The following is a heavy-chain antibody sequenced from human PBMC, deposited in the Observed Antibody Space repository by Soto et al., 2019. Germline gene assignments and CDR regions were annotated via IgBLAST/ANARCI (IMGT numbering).Heavy chain of an antibody. V-gene: IGHV4-59*08. Sequence: QVQLQESGPGLVKPSETLSLTCTVSGGSISSYYWSWIRQPPGKGLEWIGYIYYSGSTNYNPSLKSRVTISVDTSKNQFSLKLSSVTAADTAVYYCARTIRVENAFYIWGQGTMVTVSS. CDR1: GGSISSYY. J-gene: IGHJ3*02. CDR2: IYYSGST. D-gene: IGHD2-15*01. CDR3: ARTIRVENAFYI.